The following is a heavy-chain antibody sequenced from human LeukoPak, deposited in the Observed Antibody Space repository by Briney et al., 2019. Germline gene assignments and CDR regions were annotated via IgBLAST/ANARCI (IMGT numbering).Heavy chain of an antibody. J-gene: IGHJ4*02. CDR1: GFTFSSYA. D-gene: IGHD6-13*01. V-gene: IGHV3-30-3*01. Sequence: PGRSLRLSCAASGFTFSSYAMHWVRQAPGKGLEWVAVISYDGSNKYYADSVKGRFTISRDNAKNSLYLQMNSLRAEDTAVYYCARDQQVCCPSSSWYGPFDYWGQGTLVTVSS. CDR3: ARDQQVCCPSSSWYGPFDY. CDR2: ISYDGSNK.